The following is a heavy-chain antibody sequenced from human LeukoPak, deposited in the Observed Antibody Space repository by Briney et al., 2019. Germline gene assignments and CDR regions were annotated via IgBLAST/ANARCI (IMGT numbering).Heavy chain of an antibody. CDR3: ARGGVRAFDI. Sequence: SETLSLTCTVSGGSISSGGYYWSWLRQHPGRGLEWLGYIYYSGSTYYNPSLKSRVTISVDTSKNQFSLKLSSVTAADTAVYYCARGGVRAFDIWGQGTMVTVSS. CDR1: GGSISSGGYY. V-gene: IGHV4-31*03. D-gene: IGHD3-10*01. J-gene: IGHJ3*02. CDR2: IYYSGST.